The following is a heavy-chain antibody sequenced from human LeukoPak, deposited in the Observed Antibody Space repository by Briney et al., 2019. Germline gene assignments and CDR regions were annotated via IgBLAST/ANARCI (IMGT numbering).Heavy chain of an antibody. CDR3: AKDGSSSWYSQTAVDAFDI. Sequence: GGSLRLSCAASGFTFSNAWMSWVRQAPGKGLEWVSAISGSGGSTYYADSVKGRFTISRDNSKNTLYLQMNSLRAEDTAVYYCAKDGSSSWYSQTAVDAFDIWGQGTMVTVSS. J-gene: IGHJ3*02. D-gene: IGHD6-13*01. V-gene: IGHV3-23*01. CDR2: ISGSGGST. CDR1: GFTFSNAW.